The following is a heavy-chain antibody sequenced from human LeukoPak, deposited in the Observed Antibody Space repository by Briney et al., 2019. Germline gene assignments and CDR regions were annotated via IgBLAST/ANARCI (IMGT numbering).Heavy chain of an antibody. J-gene: IGHJ6*03. CDR3: ARAHVCSSTSCPQDYYYYMDV. CDR2: IIPIFGTA. Sequence: GASVTVSCKASGGTFSRYAISWVRQAPGQRVECMGGIIPIFGTANYAQTLQGRVTITTDEYTSTAYSELSSLRSEDTAVYYCARAHVCSSTSCPQDYYYYMDVWGKGTTVSVSS. CDR1: GGTFSRYA. D-gene: IGHD2-2*01. V-gene: IGHV1-69*05.